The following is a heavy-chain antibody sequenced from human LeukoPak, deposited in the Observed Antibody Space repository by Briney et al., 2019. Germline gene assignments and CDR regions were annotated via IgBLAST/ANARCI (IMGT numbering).Heavy chain of an antibody. CDR2: IYYSGST. Sequence: PSETLSLTCTVSGGSISSYYWSSIRQPPGKGLECIGYIYYSGSTNYNPSLKSRVTISVDTSKNQFSLKLSSVTAADTAVYYCAREYYYDSSGYYYRWFDPWGQGTLVSVSS. CDR1: GGSISSYY. J-gene: IGHJ5*02. CDR3: AREYYYDSSGYYYRWFDP. V-gene: IGHV4-59*01. D-gene: IGHD3-22*01.